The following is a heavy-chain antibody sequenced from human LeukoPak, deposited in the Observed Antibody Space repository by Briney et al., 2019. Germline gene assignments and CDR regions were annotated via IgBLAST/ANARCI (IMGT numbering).Heavy chain of an antibody. J-gene: IGHJ4*02. CDR2: ISGSGGST. CDR3: AKAVRRYCSGGSCYYYFDY. CDR1: GFTFSSYA. Sequence: PGGSLRLSCAAPGFTFSSYAMSWVRQAPGKGLEWVAAISGSGGSTYYADSVKGRFTSSRDNSKNTLYLQMNSLRAEDTAVYYCAKAVRRYCSGGSCYYYFDYWGQGTLVTVSS. D-gene: IGHD2-15*01. V-gene: IGHV3-23*01.